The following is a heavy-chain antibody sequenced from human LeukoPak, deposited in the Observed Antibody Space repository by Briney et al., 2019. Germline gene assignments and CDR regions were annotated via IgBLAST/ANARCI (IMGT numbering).Heavy chain of an antibody. CDR1: AVSISSSNW. Sequence: SETLSLTCAVSAVSISSSNWWSWVRQPPGKGLEWIGEIYHSGSTNYNPSLKSRVTISVDKSKNQFSLKLSSVTAADTAVYYCARAGPPREFDPWGQGTLVTVSS. V-gene: IGHV4-4*02. CDR3: ARAGPPREFDP. J-gene: IGHJ5*02. CDR2: IYHSGST.